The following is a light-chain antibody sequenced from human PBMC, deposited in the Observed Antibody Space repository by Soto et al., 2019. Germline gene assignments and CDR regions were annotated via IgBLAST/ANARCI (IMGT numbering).Light chain of an antibody. Sequence: EIVLTQSPGTLSLSPGERATLSCRASQSVSSSYLAWYQQKPGQAPRLLIYDASSRATGIPDRFSGSGSGTDFTLTISRLEPEDFAVYFCQQYGSYPYTFGQGTKLEIK. CDR2: DAS. CDR1: QSVSSSY. V-gene: IGKV3-20*01. CDR3: QQYGSYPYT. J-gene: IGKJ2*01.